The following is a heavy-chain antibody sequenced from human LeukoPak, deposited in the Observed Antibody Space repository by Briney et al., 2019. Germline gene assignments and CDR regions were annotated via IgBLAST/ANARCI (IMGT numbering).Heavy chain of an antibody. Sequence: SETLSLTCTVSGGSISSYYWSWIRQPPGKGLEWIGEINHSGSTNYNPSLKSRVTISVDTSKNQFSLKLSSVTAADTAVYYCARAFWFDPWGQGTLVTVSS. J-gene: IGHJ5*02. CDR2: INHSGST. CDR1: GGSISSYY. CDR3: ARAFWFDP. V-gene: IGHV4-34*01.